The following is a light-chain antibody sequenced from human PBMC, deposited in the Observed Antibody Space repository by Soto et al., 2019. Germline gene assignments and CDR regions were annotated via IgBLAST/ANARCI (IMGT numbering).Light chain of an antibody. Sequence: EIVLTQSPGTRSLSPGERATLSCRDSQSVSSSYLAWYQQKPGQAPRLLIYGASSRATGIPDRFSGSGSGTDFTLTISRLEPEDFAVYYCQQYAQLGLTFGPGTKVDIK. J-gene: IGKJ3*01. CDR3: QQYAQLGLT. V-gene: IGKV3-20*01. CDR1: QSVSSSY. CDR2: GAS.